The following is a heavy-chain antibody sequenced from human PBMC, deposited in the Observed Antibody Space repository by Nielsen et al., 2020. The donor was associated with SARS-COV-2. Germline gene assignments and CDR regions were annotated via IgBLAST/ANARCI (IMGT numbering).Heavy chain of an antibody. CDR2: ISDSGAYT. CDR3: AKISGSQRHYFDF. V-gene: IGHV3-11*03. Sequence: GESLKISCAASGFTFSAYYMTWIRQAPGKGLEWLSYISDSGAYTNYADSVKGRFTISRDNSKNTLYLQLNSLRAEDTAVFYCAKISGSQRHYFDFWGQGALVTVSS. CDR1: GFTFSAYY. D-gene: IGHD1-26*01. J-gene: IGHJ4*02.